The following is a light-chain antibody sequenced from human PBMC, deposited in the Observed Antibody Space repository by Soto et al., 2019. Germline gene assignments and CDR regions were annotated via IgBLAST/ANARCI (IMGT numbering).Light chain of an antibody. J-gene: IGLJ1*01. Sequence: QSVLTQPPSASGTPGQRATISCCGSNSNIGSDIVNCYQLLPGAAPEVLINTTNQRPSGVPERFSGSKSGTSASLAISGLQSEDEANSSCATWDGGLSGPFVFGTGNNV. V-gene: IGLV1-44*01. CDR3: ATWDGGLSGPFV. CDR2: TTN. CDR1: NSNIGSDI.